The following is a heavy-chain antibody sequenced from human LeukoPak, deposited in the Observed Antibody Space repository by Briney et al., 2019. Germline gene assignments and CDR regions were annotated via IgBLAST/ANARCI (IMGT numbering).Heavy chain of an antibody. Sequence: GGSLRLSCAASGFTFSSYWMSWVREAPGEGLEWVANIKQDGTEKYYMDSVKGRFSISRDNAKNSLYLQMNALRAEDTAVYYCARDVRPDYWGQGTLVTVST. CDR1: GFTFSSYW. J-gene: IGHJ4*02. V-gene: IGHV3-7*04. CDR3: ARDVRPDY. D-gene: IGHD6-6*01. CDR2: IKQDGTEK.